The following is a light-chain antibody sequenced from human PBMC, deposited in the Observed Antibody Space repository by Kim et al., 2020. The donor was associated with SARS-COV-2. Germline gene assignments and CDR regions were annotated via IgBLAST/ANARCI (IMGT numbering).Light chain of an antibody. CDR3: QVWDADTDHYV. J-gene: IGLJ1*01. CDR1: NIGGHS. Sequence: APGQTARITCGGNNIGGHSVHWYQQKPGQAPVLVMYYDSDRPSGIPERFSGSKSANTATLTISRVEAEDEADYYCQVWDADTDHYVFGTGTKVTVL. CDR2: YDS. V-gene: IGLV3-21*01.